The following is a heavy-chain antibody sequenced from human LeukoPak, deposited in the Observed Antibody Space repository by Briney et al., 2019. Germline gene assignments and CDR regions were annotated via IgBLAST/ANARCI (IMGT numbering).Heavy chain of an antibody. V-gene: IGHV4-59*01. Sequence: SETLSLTCTVSGGSISSYYWSWIRQPPGKGLEWIGYIYYSGSTNYNPSLKSRVTISVDTSKNQFSLKLSSVTAADTAVYYCAREREGLYFDYWGQGTLVTVSS. D-gene: IGHD6-19*01. CDR2: IYYSGST. J-gene: IGHJ4*02. CDR3: AREREGLYFDY. CDR1: GGSISSYY.